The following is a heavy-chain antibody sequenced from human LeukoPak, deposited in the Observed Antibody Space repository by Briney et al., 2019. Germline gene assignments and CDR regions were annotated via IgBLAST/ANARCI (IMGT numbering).Heavy chain of an antibody. V-gene: IGHV1-18*01. CDR3: ARQPDTVTTFAYY. CDR1: GDTFTSYG. Sequence: SGKVSCKASGDTFTSYGISWVRQAPGQGLEWMGWISAYNGNTNYAQKLQGRVTMTTDTSTSTAYMELRRLRSDDTAVYYCARQPDTVTTFAYYWVQGTLVTVSS. D-gene: IGHD4-17*01. CDR2: ISAYNGNT. J-gene: IGHJ4*02.